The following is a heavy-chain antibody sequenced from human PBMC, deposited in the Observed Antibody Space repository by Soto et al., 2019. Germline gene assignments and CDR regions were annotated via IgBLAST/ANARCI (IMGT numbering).Heavy chain of an antibody. CDR2: IKSKTDGGTT. V-gene: IGHV3-15*01. CDR3: TTEPGDCSGYFVY. D-gene: IGHD2-15*01. CDR1: GFTFINAW. J-gene: IGHJ4*02. Sequence: GGSLILSCASSGFTFINAWMSWIRQAPGPGLEWVGRIKSKTDGGTTDYAAPVKGRFTISRDDSKNTLYLQMNSLKTEDTAVYYCTTEPGDCSGYFVYWCEGNL.